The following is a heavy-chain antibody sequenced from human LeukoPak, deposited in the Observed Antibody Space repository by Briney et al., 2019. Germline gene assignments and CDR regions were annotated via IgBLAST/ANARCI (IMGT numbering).Heavy chain of an antibody. CDR1: GGSFSGYY. CDR2: INHSGST. Sequence: SETLSLTCAVYGGSFSGYYGSWIRQLPGKGLEWIGEINHSGSTNYNPSLKSRVTISVDTSKNQFSLKLSSVTAADTAVYYCARVEYSGYDGFDYWGQGTLVTVSS. D-gene: IGHD5-12*01. CDR3: ARVEYSGYDGFDY. V-gene: IGHV4-34*01. J-gene: IGHJ4*02.